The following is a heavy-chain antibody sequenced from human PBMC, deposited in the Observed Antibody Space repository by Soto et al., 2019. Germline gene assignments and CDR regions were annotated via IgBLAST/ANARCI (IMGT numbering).Heavy chain of an antibody. CDR2: ISAYNGNT. J-gene: IGHJ6*02. V-gene: IGHV1-18*01. Sequence: QVQLVQSGGEVKKPGASLKVSCKTSGYSFTTYGISWVRQAPGEGLEWMGWISAYNGNTNYAQKLQGRVTMTTDTSTSTAYMELRSLRSDDTAVYYCAREGPAPYYYYGMDVWGQGSTVTVSS. CDR1: GYSFTTYG. CDR3: AREGPAPYYYYGMDV.